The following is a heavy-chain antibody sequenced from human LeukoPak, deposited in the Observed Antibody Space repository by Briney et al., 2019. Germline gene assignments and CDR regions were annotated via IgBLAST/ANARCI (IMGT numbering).Heavy chain of an antibody. V-gene: IGHV4-34*01. CDR2: INHSGST. CDR1: GGSFSGYY. Sequence: SETLSLTCAVYGGSFSGYYWSWIRQPPGKGLEWIGEINHSGSTNYNPSLKSRVTISVDTSKNQFSLKLSSVTAADTAVYYCARAFRGIVVVNPPSYYFDYWGQGTLVTVSS. J-gene: IGHJ4*02. CDR3: ARAFRGIVVVNPPSYYFDY. D-gene: IGHD3-22*01.